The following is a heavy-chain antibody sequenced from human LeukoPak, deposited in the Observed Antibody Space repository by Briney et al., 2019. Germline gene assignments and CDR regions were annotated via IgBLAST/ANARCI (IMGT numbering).Heavy chain of an antibody. J-gene: IGHJ4*02. V-gene: IGHV3-23*01. CDR3: AKGETYYYDSSGYPY. D-gene: IGHD3-22*01. Sequence: GGSLRLSCAASGFTFSSYAMSWVRQAPGTGLEAGSASSGSGGSTYHADSVKGRFTISRDNSKNALYLQMHSLRGEDTAVYYCAKGETYYYDSSGYPYWGQGTLVTVSS. CDR1: GFTFSSYA. CDR2: SSGSGGST.